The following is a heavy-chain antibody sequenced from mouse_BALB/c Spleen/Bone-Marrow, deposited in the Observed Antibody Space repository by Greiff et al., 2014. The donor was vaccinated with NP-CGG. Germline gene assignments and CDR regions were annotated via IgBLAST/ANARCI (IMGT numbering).Heavy chain of an antibody. CDR3: AKHTPRYYAMDY. J-gene: IGHJ4*01. V-gene: IGHV2-6-5*01. Sequence: QVQLQQSGPGLVAPSQSLSITCTVSGFSLTDYGVSWIRQPPGKGLEWLGVMWGGGSTYYNSSLKSRLSISKDNSKSQVFLKMNNLQTDDTAMYYCAKHTPRYYAMDYWGQGTSVTVSS. CDR2: MWGGGST. CDR1: GFSLTDYG.